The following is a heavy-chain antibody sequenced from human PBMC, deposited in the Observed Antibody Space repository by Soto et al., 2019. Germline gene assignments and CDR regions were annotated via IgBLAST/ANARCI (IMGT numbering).Heavy chain of an antibody. V-gene: IGHV3-48*02. D-gene: IGHD6-13*01. Sequence: EVQLVESGGGLVQPGGSLRLSCAASGFTFSSYSMNWVRQAPGKWLEWVSYISSSSSTIYYADSVKGRFTISRDNAKNSLYLQMNSLRDEDTAVYYCARGRIAAVGGGFDPWVQGTLVTVSS. CDR2: ISSSSSTI. CDR1: GFTFSSYS. CDR3: ARGRIAAVGGGFDP. J-gene: IGHJ5*02.